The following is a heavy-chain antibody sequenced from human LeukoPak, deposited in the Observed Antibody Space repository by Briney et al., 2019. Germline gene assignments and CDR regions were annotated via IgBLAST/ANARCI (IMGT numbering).Heavy chain of an antibody. CDR3: ARDFSSSSTVYYYYYMDV. V-gene: IGHV4-39*07. Sequence: SETLSLTCTVSGGSILSSSYYWGWIRQPPGKGLEWIGSIYYSGSTYYNPSLKSRVTMSVDTSKNQFSLKLSSVTAADTAIYYCARDFSSSSTVYYYYYMDVWGKGTTVTVSS. D-gene: IGHD6-6*01. CDR2: IYYSGST. CDR1: GGSILSSSYY. J-gene: IGHJ6*03.